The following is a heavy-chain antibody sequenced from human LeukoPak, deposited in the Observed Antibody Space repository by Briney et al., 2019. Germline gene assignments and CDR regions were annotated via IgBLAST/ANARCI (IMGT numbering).Heavy chain of an antibody. CDR3: AKDRISSYYYDSSGFGENRY. Sequence: GGSLRLSCAASGFTFSSYAMSWVRQAPGKGLEWVSAISGSGGSTYYADSVKGRFTISRDNSKNTLYLQMNSLRAEDTAVYYCAKDRISSYYYDSSGFGENRYWGQGTLVTVSS. CDR2: ISGSGGST. D-gene: IGHD3-22*01. J-gene: IGHJ4*02. CDR1: GFTFSSYA. V-gene: IGHV3-23*01.